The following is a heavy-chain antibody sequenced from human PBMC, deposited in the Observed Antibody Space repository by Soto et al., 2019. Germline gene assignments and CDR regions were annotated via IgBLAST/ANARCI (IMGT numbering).Heavy chain of an antibody. D-gene: IGHD2-15*01. CDR3: VVAAQPYYLDY. CDR1: GYTFTSYV. CDR2: ISAYNGNT. J-gene: IGHJ4*02. V-gene: IGHV1-18*01. Sequence: QVQLVQSGAEVKKPGASVKVSCKASGYTFTSYVISWVRQAPGQGLEWMGGISAYNGNTNYAQKLQGRVTMTTDTSTSTAYMELRSLRSDDTAGYYCVVAAQPYYLDYWGQGTLVTVSS.